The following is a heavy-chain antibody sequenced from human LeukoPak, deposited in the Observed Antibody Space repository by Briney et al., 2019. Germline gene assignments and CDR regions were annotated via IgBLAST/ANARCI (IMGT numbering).Heavy chain of an antibody. V-gene: IGHV5-51*01. CDR2: IYPDDSDT. CDR1: GYRFSTSW. CDR3: ARGYDFWSGFYLFYFDF. D-gene: IGHD3-3*01. J-gene: IGHJ4*02. Sequence: GESLKISCLGSGYRFSTSWIAWVRQMPGKGLEWMGIIYPDDSDTRYSPSFQGQVTISADKSISTAYLQWRSLKASDTAVYYCARGYDFWSGFYLFYFDFWGQGTLVTVSS.